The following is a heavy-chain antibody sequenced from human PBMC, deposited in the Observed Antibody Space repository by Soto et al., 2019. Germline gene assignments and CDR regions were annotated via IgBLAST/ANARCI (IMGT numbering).Heavy chain of an antibody. V-gene: IGHV4-39*01. J-gene: IGHJ5*02. CDR3: GRGIAVAGTGWFDP. Sequence: QLQLQESGPGLVKPSETLSLTCTVSGGSISSNSYYWGWIRQPPGKGLEWIGSIYYSGRTYYSPTLKSRVTISVDTSKNQFSLKLSSVTAADTAVYYCGRGIAVAGTGWFDPWGQGTLVTVSS. CDR1: GGSISSNSYY. CDR2: IYYSGRT. D-gene: IGHD6-19*01.